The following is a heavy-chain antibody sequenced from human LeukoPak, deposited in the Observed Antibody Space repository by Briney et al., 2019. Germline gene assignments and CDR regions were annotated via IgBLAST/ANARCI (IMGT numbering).Heavy chain of an antibody. D-gene: IGHD6-19*01. V-gene: IGHV4-59*01. CDR3: AIEVAGTSGSLDY. J-gene: IGHJ4*02. CDR1: GASISSYY. CDR2: IYYSGTT. Sequence: PSETLSLTCTVSGASISSYYWTWIRQPPGKGLEWIGYIYYSGTTNYNPSLKSRVTISVDTSKNQFSLKLSSVTAADTAVYYCAIEVAGTSGSLDYWRQGTLVTVSS.